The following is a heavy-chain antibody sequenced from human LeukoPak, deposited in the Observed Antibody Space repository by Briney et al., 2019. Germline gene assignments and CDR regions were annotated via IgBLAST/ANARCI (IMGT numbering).Heavy chain of an antibody. CDR2: IIGRGDRT. D-gene: IGHD6-6*01. Sequence: PGGSLRLSCAASAFTFSSYAMSWVRQAPGKGLEWVSAIIGRGDRTYYADSVKGRFNISSDNSKNTLYLQMKSLRAEDTAVYYCAKEQSSSGFFDYWGQGTLVTVST. V-gene: IGHV3-23*01. CDR3: AKEQSSSGFFDY. CDR1: AFTFSSYA. J-gene: IGHJ4*02.